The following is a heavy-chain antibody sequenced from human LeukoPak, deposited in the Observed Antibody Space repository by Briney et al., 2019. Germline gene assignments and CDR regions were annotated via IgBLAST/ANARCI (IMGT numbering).Heavy chain of an antibody. D-gene: IGHD6-13*01. V-gene: IGHV3-23*01. CDR1: GFTFSSYA. J-gene: IGHJ4*02. Sequence: PGGSLRLSCAASGFTFSSYAMSWVRQAPGKGLEWVSAISGSGGSRYYADSVKGRFTISRDNSKNTLYLQMNSLRAEDTAVYYCAKRLAAAGTRSVDYWGQGTLVTVSS. CDR3: AKRLAAAGTRSVDY. CDR2: ISGSGGSR.